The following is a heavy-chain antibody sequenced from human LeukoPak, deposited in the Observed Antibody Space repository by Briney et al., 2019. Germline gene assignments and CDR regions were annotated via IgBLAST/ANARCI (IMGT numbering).Heavy chain of an antibody. CDR2: IYSGGST. J-gene: IGHJ4*02. CDR1: GFTVSSNY. Sequence: QTGGSLRLSCAASGFTVSSNYMSWVRQAPGKGLEWVSVIYSGGSTYYADSVKGRFTISRDNSKNTLYLQMNNLRAEDTAVYYCARSSSWYGVDYWGRGTLVTVSS. V-gene: IGHV3-53*01. D-gene: IGHD6-13*01. CDR3: ARSSSWYGVDY.